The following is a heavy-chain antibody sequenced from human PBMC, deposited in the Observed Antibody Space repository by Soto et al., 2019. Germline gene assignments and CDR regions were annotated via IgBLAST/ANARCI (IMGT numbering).Heavy chain of an antibody. V-gene: IGHV3-74*01. CDR1: GFTFSSHW. CDR3: ARDSSWTGYSAQFDS. Sequence: EVQLVESGGGLVQPGGSLRLSCAASGFTFSSHWMHWVRHAPGKGLVWVSRINSDGRSTTNADSVKGRFTISRDNARNTLYLQMKSLRAEDTSVYYCARDSSWTGYSAQFDSWGQGTLVTVAS. J-gene: IGHJ4*02. D-gene: IGHD3-9*01. CDR2: INSDGRST.